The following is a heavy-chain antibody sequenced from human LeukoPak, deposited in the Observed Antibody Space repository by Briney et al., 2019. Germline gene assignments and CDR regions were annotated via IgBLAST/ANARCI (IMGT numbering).Heavy chain of an antibody. CDR1: GFTFSSYA. Sequence: PGGSLRLSCAASGFTFSSYAMSWVRQVPGKRLEWVSAISSGAGTTVYADSVKGRSTISRVNSKSTIYLQMNSLRAEDTAIYYCAKDLEQSYSGWSTSYDAWGQGTLVTVSS. CDR3: AKDLEQSYSGWSTSYDA. D-gene: IGHD6-19*01. V-gene: IGHV3-23*01. CDR2: ISSGAGTT. J-gene: IGHJ5*02.